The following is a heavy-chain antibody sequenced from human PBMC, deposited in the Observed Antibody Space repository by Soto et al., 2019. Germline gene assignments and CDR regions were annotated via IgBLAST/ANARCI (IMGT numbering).Heavy chain of an antibody. CDR2: ISSSSSYI. J-gene: IGHJ4*02. V-gene: IGHV3-21*01. Sequence: EVQLVESGGGLVKPGGSLRLSCAASGFTFSSYSMNWVRQAPGKGLEWVSSISSSSSYIYYADSVKGRFTISRDNAKNSLYLQMNSLRAEDTAVYYCARDWDGDDVFDYWGQGTLVTVSS. CDR1: GFTFSSYS. CDR3: ARDWDGDDVFDY. D-gene: IGHD4-17*01.